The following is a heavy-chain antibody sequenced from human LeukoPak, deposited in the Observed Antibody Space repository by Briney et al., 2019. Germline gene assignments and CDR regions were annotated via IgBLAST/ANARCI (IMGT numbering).Heavy chain of an antibody. D-gene: IGHD7-27*01. CDR1: GFTFSSYE. CDR3: ARVTWGGYFDY. CDR2: IYYSGST. Sequence: LRLSCAASGFTFSSYEMNWVRQAPGKGLEWIGSIYYSGSTYYNPSLKSRVTISVDTSKNQFSLKLSSVTAADTAVYYCARVTWGGYFDYWGQGTLVTVSS. J-gene: IGHJ4*02. V-gene: IGHV4-39*07.